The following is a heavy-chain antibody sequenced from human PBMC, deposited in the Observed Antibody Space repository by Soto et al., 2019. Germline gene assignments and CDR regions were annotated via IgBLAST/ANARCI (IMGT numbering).Heavy chain of an antibody. V-gene: IGHV3-23*01. CDR2: IGDDNDTT. J-gene: IGHJ4*02. D-gene: IGHD3-16*01. CDR1: VFTCSSYA. Sequence: GGSLRLSCAASVFTCSSYAMSCVRQAPGKGLEWVSAIGDDNDTTSYADSVKGRFTISRDNSKNTLYLQMNSLGAEDTAVYYGAKGFVSFGYFDYWGQGTPVTVSS. CDR3: AKGFVSFGYFDY.